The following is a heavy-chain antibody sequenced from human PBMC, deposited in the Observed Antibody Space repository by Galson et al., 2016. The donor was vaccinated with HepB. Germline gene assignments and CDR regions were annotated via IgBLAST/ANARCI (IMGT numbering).Heavy chain of an antibody. V-gene: IGHV3-7*03. J-gene: IGHJ4*02. CDR2: IKHDGSEI. D-gene: IGHD3-22*01. CDR1: GFIFTDYW. Sequence: SLRLSCAASGFIFTDYWMTWVRQAPGKGLEWMANIKHDGSEISYVDSVRGRFTISRDNAKNSVYLQMHNLRAEDTALYYCATTVYGYSDYWGQGTLVTVSS. CDR3: ATTVYGYSDY.